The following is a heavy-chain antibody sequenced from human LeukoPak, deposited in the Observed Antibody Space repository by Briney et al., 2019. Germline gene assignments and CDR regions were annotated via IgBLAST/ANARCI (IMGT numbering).Heavy chain of an antibody. D-gene: IGHD2-2*02. Sequence: GGSLRLSCAASGFTFSSSSMNWVRQAPGKGLEWVSSISSSSTYIYYADSVKGRFTISRDNARNSLYLQMNSLRAEDTAVYYCARSSSYCSITSCYIDYWGQGTLVTVPS. CDR2: ISSSSTYI. V-gene: IGHV3-21*01. CDR3: ARSSSYCSITSCYIDY. J-gene: IGHJ4*02. CDR1: GFTFSSSS.